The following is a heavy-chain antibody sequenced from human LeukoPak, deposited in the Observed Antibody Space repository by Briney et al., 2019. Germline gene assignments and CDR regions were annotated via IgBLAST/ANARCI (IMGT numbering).Heavy chain of an antibody. Sequence: GGSLRLSCAASGFTFNTYSMNWVRQAPGKGLEWISYISESSDTIYYADSVKGRFTISRDNAKNSLYLQMNSLRAEDTAVYYCADYCSGGSCYYFDYWGQGTLVTVSS. CDR3: ADYCSGGSCYYFDY. J-gene: IGHJ4*02. CDR2: ISESSDTI. V-gene: IGHV3-48*01. CDR1: GFTFNTYS. D-gene: IGHD2-15*01.